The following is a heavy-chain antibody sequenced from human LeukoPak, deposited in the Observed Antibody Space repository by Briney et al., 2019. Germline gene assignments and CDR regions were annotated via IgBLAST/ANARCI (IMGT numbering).Heavy chain of an antibody. CDR2: IIPIFGTA. D-gene: IGHD3-9*01. Sequence: SVKVSSKASGGTFSSYAISWVRQAPGQGLEWMGGIIPIFGTANYAQKFQGRVTITADESTSTAYMELSSLRSEDTAVYYCARTPGYFDWLFFFDYWGQGTLVTVSS. CDR1: GGTFSSYA. V-gene: IGHV1-69*13. CDR3: ARTPGYFDWLFFFDY. J-gene: IGHJ4*02.